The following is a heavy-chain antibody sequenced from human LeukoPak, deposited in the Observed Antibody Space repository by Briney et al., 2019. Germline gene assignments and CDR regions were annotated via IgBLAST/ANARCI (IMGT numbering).Heavy chain of an antibody. CDR1: GFTFSSCA. J-gene: IGHJ4*02. D-gene: IGHD1-26*01. CDR3: ARAPSGSYYFDY. Sequence: PGGSLRLSCAASGFTFSSCAMRWVRQAPGKGLEWVSAISGSGGTTYYADSVKGRFTISRDNSKNTLYLQMNSLRAEDTAVYLCARAPSGSYYFDYWGQGTLVTVSS. V-gene: IGHV3-23*01. CDR2: ISGSGGTT.